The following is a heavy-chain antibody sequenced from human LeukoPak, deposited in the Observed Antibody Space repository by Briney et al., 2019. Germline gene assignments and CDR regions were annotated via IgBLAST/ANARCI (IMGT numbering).Heavy chain of an antibody. D-gene: IGHD3-10*01. CDR1: KFTFNNYA. J-gene: IGHJ4*02. CDR3: AKVTYGSGTYGAFDS. CDR2: ISGSGDYT. Sequence: GGSLRLSCLASKFTFNNYAMTWVRQAPGKGLEWVSTISGSGDYTYYADSVKGRFTISRDNSKNTLYLQMNSLRAEDTAVYYCAKVTYGSGTYGAFDSWGQGTLVTVSS. V-gene: IGHV3-23*01.